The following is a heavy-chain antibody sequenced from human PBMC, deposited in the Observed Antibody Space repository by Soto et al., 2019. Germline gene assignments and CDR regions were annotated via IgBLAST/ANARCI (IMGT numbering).Heavy chain of an antibody. D-gene: IGHD3-22*01. CDR3: AREYYDGSGYYYVDY. V-gene: IGHV3-33*01. Sequence: QVQLVESGGGVVQPGRSLRLSCAASGFTFSSYGMHWVRQAPGKGLVWVAVIWYEGSNKYYAESLKGRFPISRDNSKETLYLQVDSLRAEDTAVYFCAREYYDGSGYYYVDYWGQGTLVTVSS. CDR2: IWYEGSNK. J-gene: IGHJ4*02. CDR1: GFTFSSYG.